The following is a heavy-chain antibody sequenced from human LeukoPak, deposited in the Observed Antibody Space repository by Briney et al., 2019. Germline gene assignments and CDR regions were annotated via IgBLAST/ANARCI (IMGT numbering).Heavy chain of an antibody. Sequence: SETLSLTCAVYGGSFSGYYWSWIRQPPGKGLEWIGSIYYSGSTYYNPSLKSRVTISVDTSKNQFSLKLSSVTAADTAVYYCARQEYYYDSSGYLLFDYWGQGTLVTVSS. J-gene: IGHJ4*02. D-gene: IGHD3-22*01. CDR3: ARQEYYYDSSGYLLFDY. CDR1: GGSFSGYY. CDR2: IYYSGST. V-gene: IGHV4-34*01.